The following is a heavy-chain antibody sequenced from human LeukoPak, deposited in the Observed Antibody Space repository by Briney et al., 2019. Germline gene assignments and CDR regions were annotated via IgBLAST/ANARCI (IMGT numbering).Heavy chain of an antibody. CDR2: ISSSSSYI. V-gene: IGHV3-21*01. CDR3: AREAEQLAVFDY. J-gene: IGHJ4*02. Sequence: GGSLRLSCAASRFTFSTYSMNWVRQAPGKGLEWVSSISSSSSYIYYADSVKGRFTISRDNAKNSLYLQMNSLRAEGTAVYYCAREAEQLAVFDYWGQGTLVTVSS. D-gene: IGHD6-6*01. CDR1: RFTFSTYS.